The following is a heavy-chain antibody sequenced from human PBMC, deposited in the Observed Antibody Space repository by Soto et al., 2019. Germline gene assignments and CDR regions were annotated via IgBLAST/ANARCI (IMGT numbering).Heavy chain of an antibody. D-gene: IGHD2-2*01. CDR2: IDPSDSYT. CDR1: GYSFTSYW. CDR3: ARHGCSSTSCYPHPRYYYGMDV. Sequence: GESLKISCKGSGYSFTSYWISWVRQMPGKGLEWMGRIDPSDSYTNYSPSFQGHVTISADKSISTACLQWSSPKASDTAMYYCARHGCSSTSCYPHPRYYYGMDVWGQGTTVTVSS. V-gene: IGHV5-10-1*01. J-gene: IGHJ6*02.